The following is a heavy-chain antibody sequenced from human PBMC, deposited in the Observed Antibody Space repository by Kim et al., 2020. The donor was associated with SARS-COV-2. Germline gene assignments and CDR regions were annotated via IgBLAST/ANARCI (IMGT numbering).Heavy chain of an antibody. V-gene: IGHV1-69*13. J-gene: IGHJ6*02. CDR1: GGTFSSYA. CDR3: AREGIVVVPAAIGKYYYYGMDV. D-gene: IGHD2-2*02. Sequence: SVKVSCKASGGTFSSYAISWVRQAPGQGLEWMGGIIPIFGTANYAQKFQGRVTITADESTSTAYMELSSLRSEDTAVYYCAREGIVVVPAAIGKYYYYGMDVWGQGTTVTVSS. CDR2: IIPIFGTA.